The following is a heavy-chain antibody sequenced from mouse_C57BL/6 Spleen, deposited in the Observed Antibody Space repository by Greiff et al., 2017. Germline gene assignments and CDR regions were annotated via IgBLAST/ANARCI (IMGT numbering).Heavy chain of an antibody. CDR1: GFTFSDYG. J-gene: IGHJ1*03. V-gene: IGHV5-17*01. CDR2: ISSGSSTI. D-gene: IGHD1-1*01. Sequence: EVKLVESGGGLVKPGGSLKLSCAASGFTFSDYGMHWVRQAPEKGLEWVAYISSGSSTIYYADTVKGRFTISRDNAKNTLFLQMTSLRSEDTAMYYCARRADYYGSSGWYFDVWGTGTTVTVSS. CDR3: ARRADYYGSSGWYFDV.